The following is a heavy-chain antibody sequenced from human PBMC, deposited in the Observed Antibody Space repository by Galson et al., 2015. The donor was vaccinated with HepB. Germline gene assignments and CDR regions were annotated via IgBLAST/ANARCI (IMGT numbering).Heavy chain of an antibody. D-gene: IGHD1-26*01. J-gene: IGHJ4*02. CDR3: AKDIRVGVTEGFDY. CDR1: GFTFDDYT. CDR2: ISWDGGTT. V-gene: IGHV3-43*01. Sequence: SLRLSCAASGFTFDDYTMHWVRQAPGKGLEWVSLISWDGGTTFYADSVKGRFTISRDNNKNSLYLQMNSLRTEDTALYYCAKDIRVGVTEGFDYWGQGTLVTVSS.